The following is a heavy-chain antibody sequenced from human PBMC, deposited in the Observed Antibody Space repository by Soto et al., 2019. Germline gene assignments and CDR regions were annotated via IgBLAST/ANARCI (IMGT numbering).Heavy chain of an antibody. V-gene: IGHV3-30-3*01. J-gene: IGHJ5*02. Sequence: QVQMVESGGGVVQPGRSLRLSCVGSGFTFSSWAMHWVRQAPGKGLEWVAFISYDGSNKDYVDSVKGRFTISRDNSRNTAYLQMNSLRADDTGVYHCARGIYTSGWTFDPWGQGTLVIVSS. CDR1: GFTFSSWA. D-gene: IGHD6-19*01. CDR2: ISYDGSNK. CDR3: ARGIYTSGWTFDP.